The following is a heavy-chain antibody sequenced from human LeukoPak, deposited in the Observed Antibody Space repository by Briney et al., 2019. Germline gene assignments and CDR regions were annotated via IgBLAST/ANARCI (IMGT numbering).Heavy chain of an antibody. J-gene: IGHJ2*01. CDR1: GFTISSYA. Sequence: PGGSLRLSCAASGFTISSYAMSWVRQTPGKGLEWVSAISGSGGSTYNADSVKGRFTISRDNSKNTLYLQMNSLRAEDTAVYYCAKLSVLMVYAMFDDWYFDLWGRGTLVTVSS. CDR3: AKLSVLMVYAMFDDWYFDL. D-gene: IGHD2-8*01. V-gene: IGHV3-23*01. CDR2: ISGSGGST.